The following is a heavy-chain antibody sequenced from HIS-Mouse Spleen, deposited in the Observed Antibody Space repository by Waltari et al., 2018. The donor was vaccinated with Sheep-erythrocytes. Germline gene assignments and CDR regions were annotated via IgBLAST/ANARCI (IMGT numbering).Heavy chain of an antibody. Sequence: QVQLQQWGAGLLKPSETLSLTCAVYGGSFSGYYWSWIRQPPGKGLEWIGEINHSGSTNYNPSLNSRVTISVDTSKNQFSLKLSSVTAADTAVYYCALSVDLAGAFDIWGQGTMVTFSS. CDR1: GGSFSGYY. J-gene: IGHJ3*02. V-gene: IGHV4-34*01. D-gene: IGHD6-19*01. CDR3: ALSVDLAGAFDI. CDR2: INHSGST.